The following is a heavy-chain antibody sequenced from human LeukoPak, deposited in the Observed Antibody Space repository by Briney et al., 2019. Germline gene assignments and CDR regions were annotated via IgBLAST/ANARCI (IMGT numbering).Heavy chain of an antibody. Sequence: GGSLRLSCAASGFTFSSYSMNWVRQAPGKGLEWVSYISSSSSTIYYADSVKGRFTISRDNAKNSLYLQMNSLRAEETAVYYYARVKMSQDAFDIWGQGTIVTVSS. CDR2: ISSSSSTI. J-gene: IGHJ3*02. D-gene: IGHD5-24*01. CDR3: ARVKMSQDAFDI. CDR1: GFTFSSYS. V-gene: IGHV3-48*01.